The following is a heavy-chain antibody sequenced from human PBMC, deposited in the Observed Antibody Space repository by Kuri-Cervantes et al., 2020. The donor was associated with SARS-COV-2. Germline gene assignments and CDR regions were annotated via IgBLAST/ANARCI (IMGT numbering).Heavy chain of an antibody. CDR3: ARDLGPSGFDY. J-gene: IGHJ4*02. CDR1: GFTFSSYA. Sequence: GGSLRLSCAASGFTFSSYAMSWVRQAPGKGLEWVSVIYSGGSTYYADSVKGRFTISRDNSKNTLYLQMNSLRAEDTAVYYCARDLGPSGFDYWGQGTLVTVSS. CDR2: IYSGGST. V-gene: IGHV3-66*02. D-gene: IGHD3-10*01.